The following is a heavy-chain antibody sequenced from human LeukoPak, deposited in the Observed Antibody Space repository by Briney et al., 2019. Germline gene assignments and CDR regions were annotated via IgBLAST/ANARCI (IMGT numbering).Heavy chain of an antibody. D-gene: IGHD6-19*01. J-gene: IGHJ1*01. CDR3: ARSSLGSGWYGEYFHH. CDR2: INSYNGNT. V-gene: IGHV1-18*01. CDR1: GYTFTSFG. Sequence: ASVKASCKASGYTFTSFGISWVRPAPGQGLEWMGWINSYNGNTKYAQNFQGRVTMTTDTSTSTAYMELRSLRSDDTAVYYCARSSLGSGWYGEYFHHWGQGTLVTVSS.